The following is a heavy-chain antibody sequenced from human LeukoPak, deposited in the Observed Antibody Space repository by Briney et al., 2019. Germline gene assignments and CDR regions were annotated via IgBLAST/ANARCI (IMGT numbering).Heavy chain of an antibody. CDR2: MNPNSGNT. J-gene: IGHJ4*02. Sequence: ASVRVSCKASGYTFTSYDINWVRQATGQGLEWMGWMNPNSGNTGYAQKFQGRVTITTDESTSTAYMELSSLRSEDTAVYYCARVPTTYYYDSSGYYNHYWGQGTLVTVSS. CDR1: GYTFTSYD. CDR3: ARVPTTYYYDSSGYYNHY. D-gene: IGHD3-22*01. V-gene: IGHV1-8*01.